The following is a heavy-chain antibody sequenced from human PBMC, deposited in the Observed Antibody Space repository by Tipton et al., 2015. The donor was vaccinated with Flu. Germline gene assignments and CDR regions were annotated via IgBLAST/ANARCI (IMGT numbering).Heavy chain of an antibody. CDR2: IYNGVYT. D-gene: IGHD2-2*01. CDR1: NGSPGSFY. CDR3: ARDPSLGMPDYFDS. V-gene: IGHV4-59*01. Sequence: TLSLTCIVSNGSPGSFYWNWVRQSPGKGLEWIGYIYNGVYTKYNPSLKSRVTLSADTSKNQFSLRLSSVTAADTAVYFCARDPSLGMPDYFDSWGQGILVTVSS. J-gene: IGHJ4*02.